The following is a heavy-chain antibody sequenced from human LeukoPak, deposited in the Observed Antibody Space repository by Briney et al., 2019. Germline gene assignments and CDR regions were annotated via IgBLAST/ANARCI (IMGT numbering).Heavy chain of an antibody. Sequence: PSETLSLTCAVYSGSLSGYYWSWIRQIPGKGLEWVGYVYYSGSTNYNPSLKSRVTILADMSKNQFSLRLTSVTAADAAVYYCARGPGLNWFDPWGQGTLVTVSS. CDR2: VYYSGST. D-gene: IGHD1-14*01. J-gene: IGHJ5*02. CDR3: ARGPGLNWFDP. CDR1: SGSLSGYY. V-gene: IGHV4-59*01.